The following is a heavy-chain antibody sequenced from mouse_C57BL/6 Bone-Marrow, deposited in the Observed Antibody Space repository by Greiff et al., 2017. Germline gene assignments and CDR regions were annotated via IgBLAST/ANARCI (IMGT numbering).Heavy chain of an antibody. Sequence: QVQLQQSGAELARPGASVKLSCKVSGYTFTSYGISWVKQRTGQGLEWIGEIYPRSGNTYYNEKFKGKATLTADKSSSTAYMELRSLTSEDSAVYFCARWGWVYYFDYWGQGTTLTVSS. J-gene: IGHJ2*01. CDR2: IYPRSGNT. V-gene: IGHV1-81*01. D-gene: IGHD1-1*02. CDR3: ARWGWVYYFDY. CDR1: GYTFTSYG.